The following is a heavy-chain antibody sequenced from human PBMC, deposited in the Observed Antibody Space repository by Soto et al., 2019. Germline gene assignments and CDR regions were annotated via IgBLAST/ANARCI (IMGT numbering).Heavy chain of an antibody. CDR2: FYYSGST. J-gene: IGHJ5*02. V-gene: IGHV4-39*01. Sequence: SETLSLTCTVSGGSISSSSYYWGWIRQPPGKGLEWIGSFYYSGSTYYNPSLKSRVTISVDTSKNQFSLKLSSVTAADTAVYYCARRGFLEWSDWFDPWGQGTLVTVSS. CDR1: GGSISSSSYY. CDR3: ARRGFLEWSDWFDP. D-gene: IGHD3-3*01.